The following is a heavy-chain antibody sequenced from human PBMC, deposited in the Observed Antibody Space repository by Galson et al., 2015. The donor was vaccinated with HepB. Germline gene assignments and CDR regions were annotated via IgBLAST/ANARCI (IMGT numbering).Heavy chain of an antibody. CDR2: IIPIFGTA. J-gene: IGHJ1*01. Sequence: SVKVSCKASGGTFSSYAISWVRQAPGQGLEWMGGIIPIFGTANYAQKFQGRVTITADESTSTAYMELSSLRSEDTAVYYCARDSSGWTKNAEYFQHWGQGTLVTVSS. CDR3: ARDSSGWTKNAEYFQH. V-gene: IGHV1-69*13. D-gene: IGHD6-19*01. CDR1: GGTFSSYA.